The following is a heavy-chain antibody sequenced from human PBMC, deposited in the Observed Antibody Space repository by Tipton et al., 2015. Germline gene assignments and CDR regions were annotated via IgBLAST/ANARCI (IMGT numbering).Heavy chain of an antibody. CDR2: ISSSSSTI. CDR1: GFTFSSYS. J-gene: IGHJ4*02. CDR3: ARDGLDYFDNSAPDY. V-gene: IGHV3-48*02. D-gene: IGHD3-22*01. Sequence: SLRLSCAASGFTFSSYSMNWVRQAPGKGLEWVSYISSSSSTIYYADSVKGRFTISRDNAKNSLYLQMNSLRDEDTAVYYCARDGLDYFDNSAPDYWGQGTLVTVSS.